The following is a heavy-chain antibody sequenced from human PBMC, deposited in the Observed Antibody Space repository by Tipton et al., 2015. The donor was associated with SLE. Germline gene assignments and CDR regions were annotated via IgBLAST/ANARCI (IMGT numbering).Heavy chain of an antibody. Sequence: TLSLTCAVYGGSISSYYWSWIRQPPGKGLEWIGYIYYSGSTNYNPSLKSRVTISVDTSKNQFSLKLSSVTAADTAVYYCARDSRKLHDAFDIWGQGTMVTVSS. D-gene: IGHD6-13*01. CDR2: IYYSGST. CDR1: GGSISSYY. V-gene: IGHV4-59*01. J-gene: IGHJ3*02. CDR3: ARDSRKLHDAFDI.